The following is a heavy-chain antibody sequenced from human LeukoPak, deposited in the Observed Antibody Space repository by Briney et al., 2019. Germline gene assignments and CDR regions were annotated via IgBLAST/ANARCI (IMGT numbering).Heavy chain of an antibody. Sequence: PGGSLRLSCAASGFTFSSYWMSWVRQAPGKGLEWVAVISYDGSNEYYADSVKGRFTISRDNSKNTLYLQMNSLRAEDTAMYYCARAYDSSAYRTNWFDPWGQETLVTVSS. CDR3: ARAYDSSAYRTNWFDP. CDR1: GFTFSSYW. CDR2: ISYDGSNE. J-gene: IGHJ5*02. D-gene: IGHD3-22*01. V-gene: IGHV3-30-3*01.